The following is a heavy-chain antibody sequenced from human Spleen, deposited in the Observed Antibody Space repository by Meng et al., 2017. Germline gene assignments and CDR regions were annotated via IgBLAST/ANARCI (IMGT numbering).Heavy chain of an antibody. CDR1: GGSFSGYY. V-gene: IGHV4-59*01. J-gene: IGHJ4*02. D-gene: IGHD3-22*01. Sequence: SETLSLTCAVYGGSFSGYYWSWIRQPPGKGLEWIGYIYYSGSTNYNPSLKSRVTISVDTSKNQFSLKLSSVTAADTAVYYCARGPFYYDSSAPLGDYWGQGTLVTVSS. CDR2: IYYSGST. CDR3: ARGPFYYDSSAPLGDY.